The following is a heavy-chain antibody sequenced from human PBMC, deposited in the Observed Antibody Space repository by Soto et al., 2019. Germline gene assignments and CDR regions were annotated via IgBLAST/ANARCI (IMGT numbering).Heavy chain of an antibody. Sequence: EVQLLESGGDLIQPGGSLRLSCVASGLTFGSRAMSWVRQSPGEGLEWVSTITDTGGDAKYADSVRGRFAIYRDNSKNTLDLQISALRAEDSAIYFCVRGSKDSYPGRRIFDFWGRGTLVTVSS. CDR1: GLTFGSRA. V-gene: IGHV3-23*01. J-gene: IGHJ4*02. CDR2: ITDTGGDA. D-gene: IGHD2-15*01. CDR3: VRGSKDSYPGRRIFDF.